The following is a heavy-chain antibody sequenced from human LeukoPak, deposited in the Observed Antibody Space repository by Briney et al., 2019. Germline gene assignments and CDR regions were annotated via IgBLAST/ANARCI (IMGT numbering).Heavy chain of an antibody. CDR3: ARETTTLDY. CDR2: IWYDGSNK. J-gene: IGHJ4*02. CDR1: GFTFSSYW. D-gene: IGHD1-26*01. Sequence: GGSLRLSCAASGFTFSSYWMNWVRQAPGKGLEWVAVIWYDGSNKFYADSVKGRFTISRDNSKNTLYLQMNSLRAEDTAVYYCARETTTLDYWGQGTLVTVSS. V-gene: IGHV3-33*08.